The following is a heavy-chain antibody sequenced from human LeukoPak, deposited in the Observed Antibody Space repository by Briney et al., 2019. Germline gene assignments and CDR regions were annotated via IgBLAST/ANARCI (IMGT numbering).Heavy chain of an antibody. CDR3: ARDLETAYHYFDY. Sequence: GGSLRLSCAASGFTFSDYYMSWIRQAPGKGLEWVSYISSSGSTIYYADSVKGRFTISRDNAKNSLYLQMNSLRAEDTAVYYCARDLETAYHYFDYWGQGTLVTVSS. CDR2: ISSSGSTI. CDR1: GFTFSDYY. V-gene: IGHV3-11*01. J-gene: IGHJ4*02. D-gene: IGHD1-1*01.